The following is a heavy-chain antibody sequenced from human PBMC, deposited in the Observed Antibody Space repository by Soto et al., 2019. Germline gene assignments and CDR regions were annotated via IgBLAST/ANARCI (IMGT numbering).Heavy chain of an antibody. D-gene: IGHD1-26*01. V-gene: IGHV3-30-3*01. J-gene: IGHJ4*02. CDR2: ISYDGSNK. CDR3: ARVDGYSAGFDY. Sequence: QVQLVESGGGVVQPGRSLRLSCAASGFTFSSYAMHWVRQAPGKGLEWVAVISYDGSNKYYADSVKGRFTISRDNSKNTLYLQMNSLRAEDTAVYYCARVDGYSAGFDYWGQGTLVTVSS. CDR1: GFTFSSYA.